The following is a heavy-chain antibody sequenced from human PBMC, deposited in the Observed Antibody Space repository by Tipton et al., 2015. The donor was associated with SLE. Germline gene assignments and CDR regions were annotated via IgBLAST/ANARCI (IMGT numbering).Heavy chain of an antibody. CDR2: IYYSGST. D-gene: IGHD3-3*01. Sequence: LRLSCTVSGGSISSYYWSWIRQPPGKGLEWIGYIYYSGSTNYNPSLKSRVTISVDTSKNQFSLKLSSVTAADTAVYYCARDGGFLEPQYFDYWGQGTLVTVSS. V-gene: IGHV4-59*01. CDR1: GGSISSYY. CDR3: ARDGGFLEPQYFDY. J-gene: IGHJ4*02.